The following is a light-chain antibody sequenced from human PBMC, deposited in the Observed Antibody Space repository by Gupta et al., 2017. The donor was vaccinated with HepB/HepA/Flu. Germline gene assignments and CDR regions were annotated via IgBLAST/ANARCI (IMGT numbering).Light chain of an antibody. Sequence: DIQMTQSPSSLSASVGDRVTITCRASQRISSYLNWYQQKPGKAPKLLIYAASRLQSGVPSRFSGSGSGTDFTLTISRLQPEDFATYYCQHRDSTPITFGQGTRLEIK. J-gene: IGKJ5*01. CDR1: QRISSY. CDR2: AAS. V-gene: IGKV1-39*01. CDR3: QHRDSTPIT.